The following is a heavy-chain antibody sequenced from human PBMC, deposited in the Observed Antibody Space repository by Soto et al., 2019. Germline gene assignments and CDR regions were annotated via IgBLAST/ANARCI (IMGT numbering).Heavy chain of an antibody. CDR1: GFTFSSYG. J-gene: IGHJ4*02. CDR2: IWYDGSNK. D-gene: IGHD3-10*01. Sequence: PGGSLRLSCAASGFTFSSYGMHWVRQAPGKGLEWVAVIWYDGSNKYYADSVKGRFTISRDNSKNTLYLQMNSLRAEDTAVYYCASFSSRGSGSYGDYWGQGTLVTVSS. CDR3: ASFSSRGSGSYGDY. V-gene: IGHV3-33*01.